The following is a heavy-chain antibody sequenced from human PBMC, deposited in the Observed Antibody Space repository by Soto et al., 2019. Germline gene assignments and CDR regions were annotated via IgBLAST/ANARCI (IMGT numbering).Heavy chain of an antibody. J-gene: IGHJ4*02. CDR3: TRHTGYDSSLDY. D-gene: IGHD5-12*01. Sequence: PGESLKISCQGFGYTFTGHWISWVRQMPGKGLEWMGRIDPSDSYTDYSPTVQGHVTMSADKSINTAYLQWSSLQASDTAVYYCTRHTGYDSSLDYWGQGTLVTVSS. CDR1: GYTFTGHW. V-gene: IGHV5-10-1*01. CDR2: IDPSDSYT.